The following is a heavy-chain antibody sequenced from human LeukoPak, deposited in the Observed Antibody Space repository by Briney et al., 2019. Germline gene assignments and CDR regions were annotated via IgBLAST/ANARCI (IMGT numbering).Heavy chain of an antibody. CDR1: GFTFSSYS. D-gene: IGHD3-3*01. CDR2: ISSSSSYI. V-gene: IGHV3-21*01. CDR3: ARESALLQSDAFDI. J-gene: IGHJ3*02. Sequence: GGSLRLSCAASGFTFSSYSMNWVRQAPGKGLEWVSSISSSSSYIYYADSVKGRFTISRDNAKNSLYLQMNSLRAEDTAVYYCARESALLQSDAFDIWGQGTMVTVSS.